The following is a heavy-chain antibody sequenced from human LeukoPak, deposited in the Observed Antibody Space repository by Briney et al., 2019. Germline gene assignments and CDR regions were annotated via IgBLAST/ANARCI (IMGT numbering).Heavy chain of an antibody. CDR1: GGTFSSYA. CDR2: INPNSGGT. CDR3: ARQTTYSPWGAFDI. Sequence: ASVKVSCKASGGTFSSYAISWVRQAPGQGLEWMGWINPNSGGTNYAQKFQGRVTMTRDTSISTAYMELSRLRSDDTAVYYCARQTTYSPWGAFDIWGQGTMVTVSS. V-gene: IGHV1-2*02. D-gene: IGHD4-17*01. J-gene: IGHJ3*02.